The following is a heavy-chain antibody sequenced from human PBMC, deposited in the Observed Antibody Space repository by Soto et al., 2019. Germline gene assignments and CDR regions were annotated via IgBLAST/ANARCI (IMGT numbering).Heavy chain of an antibody. Sequence: GGSLRRSCAASGFTFSSYSMNWVRQAPWKGLEWVSAISSSSMYIYYAYSVKCLFTISRGNAKDSLYLQMNRLRAEDTAVYYCARVAYGSEQWLCYWGQGTLVTVS. CDR1: GFTFSSYS. CDR2: ISSSSMYI. J-gene: IGHJ4*02. V-gene: IGHV3-21*01. CDR3: ARVAYGSEQWLCY. D-gene: IGHD6-19*01.